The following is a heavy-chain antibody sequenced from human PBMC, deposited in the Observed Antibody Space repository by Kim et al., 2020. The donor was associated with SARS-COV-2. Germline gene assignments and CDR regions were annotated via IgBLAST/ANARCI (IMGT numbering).Heavy chain of an antibody. CDR3: ARKDRITMVQGVLNWFDP. CDR2: ISSSSSYI. CDR1: GFTFSSYS. Sequence: GGSLRLSCAASGFTFSSYSMNWVRQAPGKGLEWVSSISSSSSYIYYADSVKGRFTISRDNAKHSLYLQMNSLRAEDTAVYYCARKDRITMVQGVLNWFDPWGQGTLVTVSS. V-gene: IGHV3-21*01. J-gene: IGHJ5*02. D-gene: IGHD3-10*01.